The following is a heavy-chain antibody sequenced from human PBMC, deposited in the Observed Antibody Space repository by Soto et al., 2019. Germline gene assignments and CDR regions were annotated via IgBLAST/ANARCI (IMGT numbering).Heavy chain of an antibody. J-gene: IGHJ6*02. Sequence: GSLRRAGAASVFTFSSYSMNWVREAPGKGLEWVSYISSSSSTIYYADSVKGRFTISRDNAKNSLYLQMNSLRDEDTAVYYCARDKGQATYYYDSYYYYGMDVWGQGTTVTVSS. CDR2: ISSSSSTI. CDR3: ARDKGQATYYYDSYYYYGMDV. D-gene: IGHD3-22*01. V-gene: IGHV3-48*02. CDR1: VFTFSSYS.